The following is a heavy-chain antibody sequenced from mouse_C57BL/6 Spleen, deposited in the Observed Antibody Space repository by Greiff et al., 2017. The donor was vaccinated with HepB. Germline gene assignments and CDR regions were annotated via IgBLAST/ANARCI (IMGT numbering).Heavy chain of an antibody. V-gene: IGHV14-1*01. Sequence: EAQLQQSGAELVRPGASVKLSCTASGFNIKDYYMHWVKQRPEQGLEWIGRIDPEDGDTEYAPKFQGKATMTADTSSNTAYLQLSSLTSEDTAVYYCTTLYYGSSPAWFAYWGQGTLVTVSA. J-gene: IGHJ3*01. CDR3: TTLYYGSSPAWFAY. D-gene: IGHD1-1*01. CDR1: GFNIKDYY. CDR2: IDPEDGDT.